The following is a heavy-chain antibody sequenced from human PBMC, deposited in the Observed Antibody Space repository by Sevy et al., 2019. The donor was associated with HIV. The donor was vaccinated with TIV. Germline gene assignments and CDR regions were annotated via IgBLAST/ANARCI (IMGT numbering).Heavy chain of an antibody. D-gene: IGHD2-2*01. V-gene: IGHV6-1*01. Sequence: KQSETLSLTCAISGDSVSSNSAAWNWIRQSPSRDLEWLGSTYYRSKWYNDYAVSVKSRITINPDTSKNQFTLQLNPMTTEVTDEYYGERYPPYSSSTNCHFDYWGQGTLVTVSS. CDR3: ERYPPYSSSTNCHFDY. CDR2: TYYRSKWYN. J-gene: IGHJ4*02. CDR1: GDSVSSNSAA.